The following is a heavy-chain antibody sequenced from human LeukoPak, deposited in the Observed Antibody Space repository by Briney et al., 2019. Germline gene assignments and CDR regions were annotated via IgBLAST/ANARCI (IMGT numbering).Heavy chain of an antibody. V-gene: IGHV4-4*07. CDR1: GGSISSYY. CDR2: IHTSGST. Sequence: SETLSLTCTVSGGSISSYYWSWIRQPAGKGLEWIGRIHTSGSTNYSPSLKSRVTMSVDRSKNQFSLKLSSVTAADTAVYYCARDRYYYDSSARYFDYWGQGTLVTVSS. CDR3: ARDRYYYDSSARYFDY. D-gene: IGHD3-22*01. J-gene: IGHJ4*02.